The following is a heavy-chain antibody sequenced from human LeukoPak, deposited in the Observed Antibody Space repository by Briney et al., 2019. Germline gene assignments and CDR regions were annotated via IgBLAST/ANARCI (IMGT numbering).Heavy chain of an antibody. CDR1: GGSISSSSYY. D-gene: IGHD1-20*01. CDR3: ARLQCNWNLPPDY. CDR2: IYYSGST. J-gene: IGHJ4*02. V-gene: IGHV4-39*01. Sequence: SETLSLTCTVSGGSISSSSYYWGWIRQPPGEGLEWIGSIYYSGSTYYNPSLKSRVTISVDTSKNQSSLKLSSVTAADTAVYYCARLQCNWNLPPDYWGQGTLVTVSS.